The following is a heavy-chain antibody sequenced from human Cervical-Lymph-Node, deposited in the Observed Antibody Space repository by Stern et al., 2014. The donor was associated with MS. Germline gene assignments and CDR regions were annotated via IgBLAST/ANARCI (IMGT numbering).Heavy chain of an antibody. Sequence: QVQLVQSGSELKKPGASVKVSCKASGYTFTRNAVNWVRQAPGQRLEWLGWINTNMGNTTYAQGFSGGFVFSLAASVSTAYLQISSLKAEDTAIYYCGRVNQAVILDYWGQGTLVTVSS. J-gene: IGHJ4*02. V-gene: IGHV7-4-1*02. D-gene: IGHD3-10*01. CDR1: GYTFTRNA. CDR2: INTNMGNT. CDR3: GRVNQAVILDY.